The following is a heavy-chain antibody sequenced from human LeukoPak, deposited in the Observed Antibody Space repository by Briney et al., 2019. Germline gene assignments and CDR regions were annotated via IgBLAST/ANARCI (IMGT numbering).Heavy chain of an antibody. CDR2: IANDGRDK. CDR1: GFTFSIYG. D-gene: IGHD2-15*01. V-gene: IGHV3-30*18. CDR3: AKGGSIGAAEYYFDS. Sequence: GGSLRLSCAASGFTFSIYGMHWVRQAPGKGLEWVAVIANDGRDKKYVDSVKGRFTISRDNSKNTHFLQMDSLRAEDTAVYYCAKGGSIGAAEYYFDSWGQGTLVAVSS. J-gene: IGHJ4*02.